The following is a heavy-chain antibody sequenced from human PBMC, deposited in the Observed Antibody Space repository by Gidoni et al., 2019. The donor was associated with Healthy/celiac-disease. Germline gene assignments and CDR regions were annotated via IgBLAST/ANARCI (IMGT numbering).Heavy chain of an antibody. V-gene: IGHV5-51*03. D-gene: IGHD6-13*01. J-gene: IGHJ5*02. Sequence: EVQLVQSGAEVKKPGESLKISCKGSGYSFTSYWIGWVRQMPGKGLEWMGIIYPGDSDTRYSPSFQGQVTISADKSISTAYLQWSSLKASDTAMYYCARLKQQLVATSQYNWFDPWGQGTLVTVSS. CDR3: ARLKQQLVATSQYNWFDP. CDR2: IYPGDSDT. CDR1: GYSFTSYW.